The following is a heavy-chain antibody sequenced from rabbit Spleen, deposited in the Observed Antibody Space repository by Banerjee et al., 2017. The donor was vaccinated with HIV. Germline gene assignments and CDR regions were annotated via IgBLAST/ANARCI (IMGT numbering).Heavy chain of an antibody. D-gene: IGHD8-1*01. J-gene: IGHJ4*01. V-gene: IGHV1S43*01. CDR3: ARVGSSDVTYFNL. Sequence: QEQLVESGGGLVQPEGSLTLTCTVSGFSVSSGDWMCWVRQAPGKGLEWVGCFETANDNTWYASWAKGRFTLTRSTSLNTVTLQMTSLTAADTATYFCARVGSSDVTYFNLWGPGTLVTVS. CDR2: FETANDNT. CDR1: GFSVSSGDW.